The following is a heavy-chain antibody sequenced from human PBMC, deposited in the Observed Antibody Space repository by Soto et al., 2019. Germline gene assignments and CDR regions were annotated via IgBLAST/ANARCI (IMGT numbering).Heavy chain of an antibody. CDR3: AKVPPFDP. V-gene: IGHV3-23*01. CDR1: WFTFCSYA. Sequence: SLRLSCGAPWFTFCSYALTWVRQVPGKGLEWVSAISVSGGSTYYADSVKGRFTISRDNSKNTLYLQMNSLRAEDTAVYYCAKVPPFDPWGQGTLVTVSS. CDR2: ISVSGGST. J-gene: IGHJ5*02.